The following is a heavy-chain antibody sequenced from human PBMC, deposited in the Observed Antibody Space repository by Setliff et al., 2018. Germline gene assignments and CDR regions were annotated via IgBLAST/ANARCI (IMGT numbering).Heavy chain of an antibody. D-gene: IGHD3-3*01. Sequence: GSLRLSCVASGFTFSRYWMSWVRQAPGKGLEWVANIKEDGSEKYYVDSVKSRFTMSRDNAKNSLYQQMNSLRAEDTAVYYCARGPYYDFWSGYYTVSWFDPWGQGTLVTVSS. CDR2: IKEDGSEK. CDR3: ARGPYYDFWSGYYTVSWFDP. J-gene: IGHJ5*02. V-gene: IGHV3-7*01. CDR1: GFTFSRYW.